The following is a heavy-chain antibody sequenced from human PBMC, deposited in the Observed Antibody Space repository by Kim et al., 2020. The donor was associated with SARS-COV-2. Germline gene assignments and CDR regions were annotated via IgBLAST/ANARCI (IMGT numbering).Heavy chain of an antibody. Sequence: GSTNYNPSLKSRVTISVDTSKNQFSLKLSSVTAADTAVYYCARAPPWSGLWGQGTLVTVSS. CDR2: GST. D-gene: IGHD3-3*01. V-gene: IGHV4-34*01. CDR3: ARAPPWSGL. J-gene: IGHJ4*02.